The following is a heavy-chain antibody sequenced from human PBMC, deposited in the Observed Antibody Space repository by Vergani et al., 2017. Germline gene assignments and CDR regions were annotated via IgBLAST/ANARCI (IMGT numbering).Heavy chain of an antibody. V-gene: IGHV1-69*01. J-gene: IGHJ6*02. D-gene: IGHD5-18*01. CDR2: IIPIFGTA. Sequence: QVQLVQSGAEVKKPGSSVKVSCKASGGTFSSYAISWVRQAPGQGLEWMGGIIPIFGTANYAQKFQGRVTITADESTSTAYMELSSLRAEDTAVYYCAREEGSYGYTADYYYYGMDVWGQGTTVTVSS. CDR1: GGTFSSYA. CDR3: AREEGSYGYTADYYYYGMDV.